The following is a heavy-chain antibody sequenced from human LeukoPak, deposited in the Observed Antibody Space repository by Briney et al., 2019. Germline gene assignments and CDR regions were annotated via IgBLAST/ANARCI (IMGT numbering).Heavy chain of an antibody. CDR1: GGSISSYY. V-gene: IGHV4-59*08. Sequence: KASETLSLTCTVSGGSISSYYWSWIRQPPGKGLEWIGYIYYSGSTNYNPSLKSRVTISVDTSKNQFSLKLSSVTAADTAVYYCASHQSSGWSYDAFDIWGQGTMVTVSS. D-gene: IGHD6-19*01. CDR2: IYYSGST. J-gene: IGHJ3*02. CDR3: ASHQSSGWSYDAFDI.